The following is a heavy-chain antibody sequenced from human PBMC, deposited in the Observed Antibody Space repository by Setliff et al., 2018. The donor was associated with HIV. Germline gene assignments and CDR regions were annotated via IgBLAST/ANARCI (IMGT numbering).Heavy chain of an antibody. J-gene: IGHJ4*02. CDR2: IHYTGNT. Sequence: SETLSLTCTVSGASISTTTYYWGWTRQPPGKGLEWIGSIHYTGNTYNTPSLKSRLTISVGASKNQISLKLTSVTAADTAIYFCAREGDGIDYWGQGILVTVS. CDR1: GASISTTTYY. D-gene: IGHD2-21*02. CDR3: AREGDGIDY. V-gene: IGHV4-39*02.